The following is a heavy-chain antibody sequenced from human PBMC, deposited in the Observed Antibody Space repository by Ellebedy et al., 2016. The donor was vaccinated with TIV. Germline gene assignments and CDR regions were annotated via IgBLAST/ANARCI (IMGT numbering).Heavy chain of an antibody. D-gene: IGHD6-13*01. CDR2: INTNTGNP. CDR3: ARAAAAGFFWYFDL. CDR1: GYTLATHY. Sequence: AASVKVSCKASGYTLATHYMHCVRQAPGQGLEWVGWINTNTGNPTYAQGFTGRFVFSLDTSVSTAYLHISSLKAEDTAVYYCARAAAAGFFWYFDLWGRGTLVTVSS. V-gene: IGHV7-4-1*02. J-gene: IGHJ2*01.